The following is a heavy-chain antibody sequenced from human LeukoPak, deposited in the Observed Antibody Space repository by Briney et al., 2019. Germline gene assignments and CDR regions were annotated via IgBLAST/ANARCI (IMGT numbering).Heavy chain of an antibody. D-gene: IGHD2-2*01. Sequence: PGGSLRLSCAASGFTFSSYTMNWVRQAPGKGLEWVSSISSNSNYIYYADSVKGRFTISRDNAKNSLYLQMNSLRAEDTAVYYCASISCSSNSCYDYFDYWGQGTLVTVSS. CDR1: GFTFSSYT. CDR2: ISSNSNYI. V-gene: IGHV3-21*01. CDR3: ASISCSSNSCYDYFDY. J-gene: IGHJ4*02.